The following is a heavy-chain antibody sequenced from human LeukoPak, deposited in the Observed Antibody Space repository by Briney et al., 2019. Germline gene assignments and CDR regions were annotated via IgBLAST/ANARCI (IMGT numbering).Heavy chain of an antibody. Sequence: GASVKVSCKASGGTFSSYTISWVRQAPGQGLEWMGRIIPILGIANYAQKFQGRVTITADKSTSTAYMELSSLRSEDTAVYYCARFYSGYDGTFDYWGQGTLVTVSS. J-gene: IGHJ4*02. CDR1: GGTFSSYT. CDR3: ARFYSGYDGTFDY. CDR2: IIPILGIA. V-gene: IGHV1-69*02. D-gene: IGHD5-12*01.